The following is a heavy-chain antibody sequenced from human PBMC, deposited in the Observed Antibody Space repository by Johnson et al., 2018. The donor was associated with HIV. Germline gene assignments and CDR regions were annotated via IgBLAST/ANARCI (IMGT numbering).Heavy chain of an antibody. CDR2: ISYDGSNK. CDR3: GRDINYSNYVTDAFDI. V-gene: IGHV3-30-3*01. CDR1: GFTFSSYA. D-gene: IGHD4-11*01. Sequence: VQLVESGGGVVQPGRSLRLSCSASGFTFSSYAMHWVRQAPGKGLEWVAVISYDGSNKYYADSVKGRFTISRDSSKNMLYLQMNSLRTEDTAVYYCGRDINYSNYVTDAFDIWGQGTMVTVSS. J-gene: IGHJ3*02.